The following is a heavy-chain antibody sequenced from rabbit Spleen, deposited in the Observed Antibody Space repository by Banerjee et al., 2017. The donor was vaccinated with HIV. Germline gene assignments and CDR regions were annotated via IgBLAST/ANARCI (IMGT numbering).Heavy chain of an antibody. D-gene: IGHD1-1*01. J-gene: IGHJ6*01. CDR2: IYGGDGYT. CDR1: GFSFSSSYW. Sequence: QSLEESGGDLVKPGASLTLTCTASGFSFSSSYWICWVRQAPGKGLEWIACIYGGDGYTYYASWATGRLTISKTSSTTVTLQMTSLTAADTATYFCARDTSSSFSSYGMDLWGPGTLVTVS. V-gene: IGHV1S40*01. CDR3: ARDTSSSFSSYGMDL.